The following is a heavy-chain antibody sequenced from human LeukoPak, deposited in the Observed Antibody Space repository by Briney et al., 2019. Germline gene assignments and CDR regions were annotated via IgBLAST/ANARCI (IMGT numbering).Heavy chain of an antibody. J-gene: IGHJ4*02. D-gene: IGHD5-24*01. CDR1: GFTFSSYE. CDR2: ISSSGSTI. Sequence: GGSLRLSCAVSGFTFSSYEMNWVRQAPGKGLEWVSYISSSGSTIYYADSVKGRFTISRDNAKNSLYLQMNSLRVEDTAVYYCARDSQRWGNFDFWGQGTLVSVSS. CDR3: ARDSQRWGNFDF. V-gene: IGHV3-48*03.